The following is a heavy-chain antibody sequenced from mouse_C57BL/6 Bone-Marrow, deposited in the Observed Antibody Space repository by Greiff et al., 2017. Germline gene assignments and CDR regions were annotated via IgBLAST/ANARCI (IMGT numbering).Heavy chain of an antibody. CDR3: AREGDSNYEAWFAY. J-gene: IGHJ3*01. Sequence: QVQLQQPGAELVKPGASVKMSCKASGYTFTSYWITWVKQRPGQGLEWIGDIYPGSGSTNYNEKFKSKATLTVDTSSRTAYMQLSSRTSEDSAVYYCAREGDSNYEAWFAYWGQGTLVTVSA. V-gene: IGHV1-55*01. CDR2: IYPGSGST. D-gene: IGHD2-5*01. CDR1: GYTFTSYW.